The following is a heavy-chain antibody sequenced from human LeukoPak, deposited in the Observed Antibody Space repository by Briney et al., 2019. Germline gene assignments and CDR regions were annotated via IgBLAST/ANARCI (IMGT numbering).Heavy chain of an antibody. V-gene: IGHV3-23*01. D-gene: IGHD4-17*01. Sequence: GGSLRLSCAASGFTFSTYAMTWVRQAPGKGLEWVSSISGSGGSKHYVDSVKGRFTISRDSSKNTLSLQMNSLRAEDTAVYYCAKSALRDYVCPQDYWVQGTLLTVSS. CDR1: GFTFSTYA. J-gene: IGHJ4*02. CDR3: AKSALRDYVCPQDY. CDR2: ISGSGGSK.